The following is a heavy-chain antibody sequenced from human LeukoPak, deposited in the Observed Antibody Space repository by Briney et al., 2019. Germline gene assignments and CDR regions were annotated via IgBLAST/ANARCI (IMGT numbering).Heavy chain of an antibody. Sequence: SGGSLRLSCAASGFTFSSYGMHWVRQAPGKGLEWVAVISYDGSNKYYADSVKGRFTISRDNSKNTLYLQMNSLRAEDTAVYYCAKDRKWLGRIPGGGFDYWGQGTLVTVSS. V-gene: IGHV3-30*18. J-gene: IGHJ4*02. CDR3: AKDRKWLGRIPGGGFDY. CDR2: ISYDGSNK. D-gene: IGHD6-19*01. CDR1: GFTFSSYG.